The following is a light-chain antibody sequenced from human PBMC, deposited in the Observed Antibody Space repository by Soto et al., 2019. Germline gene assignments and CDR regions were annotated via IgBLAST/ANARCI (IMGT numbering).Light chain of an antibody. J-gene: IGKJ1*01. CDR3: QQLTDWPPQWT. Sequence: EVVLTQSPDTLSLPPGERATLSCRASQSISSYLAWYQQKPGQAPRLLIYDASSRATGIPARFSGSGSGTDFTLTISSLQPVEFAVHYCQQLTDWPPQWTFGEWLKVDI. V-gene: IGKV3-11*01. CDR2: DAS. CDR1: QSISSY.